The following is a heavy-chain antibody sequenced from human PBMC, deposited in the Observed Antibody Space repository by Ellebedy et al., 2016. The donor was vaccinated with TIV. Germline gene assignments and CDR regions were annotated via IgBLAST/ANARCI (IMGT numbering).Heavy chain of an antibody. CDR2: IKEDGSRK. J-gene: IGHJ2*01. CDR1: GFTFSIYW. Sequence: PGGSLRLSCAASGFTFSIYWMNWVRQAPGKGLEWVANIKEDGSRKSYVDSVRGRFTISRDNSKNTLFLQMNSLSVGDTAVYYCATGGFFDLWGRGTLVSVSS. V-gene: IGHV3-7*03. CDR3: ATGGFFDL.